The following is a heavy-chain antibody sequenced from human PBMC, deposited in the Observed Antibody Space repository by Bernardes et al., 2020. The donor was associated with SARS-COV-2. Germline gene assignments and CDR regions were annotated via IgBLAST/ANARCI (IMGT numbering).Heavy chain of an antibody. V-gene: IGHV4-59*01. CDR3: ARTITMVRGGSTAFDY. J-gene: IGHJ4*02. Sequence: SETLSLTCTVSGGSISSYYWSWIRQPPGKGLEWIGYIYYSGSTNYNPSLKSRVTISVDTSKNQFSLKLSSVTAADTAVYYCARTITMVRGGSTAFDYWGQGTLVTVSS. CDR1: GGSISSYY. CDR2: IYYSGST. D-gene: IGHD3-10*01.